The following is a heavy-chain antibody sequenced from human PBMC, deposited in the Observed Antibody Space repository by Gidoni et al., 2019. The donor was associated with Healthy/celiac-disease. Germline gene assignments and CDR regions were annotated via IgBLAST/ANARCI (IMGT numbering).Heavy chain of an antibody. D-gene: IGHD4-17*01. V-gene: IGHV4-34*01. CDR3: ARGFYGDYVGAFDI. J-gene: IGHJ3*02. CDR2: INHSGST. CDR1: GGSFSGYY. Sequence: QVQLQQWGAGLLKPSETLSLTCAVYGGSFSGYYWSWIRQPPGKGLEVIGEINHSGSTNYNPSLKSRVTISVDTSKNQFSLKLSSVTSADTAVYYCARGFYGDYVGAFDIWGQGTMVTVSS.